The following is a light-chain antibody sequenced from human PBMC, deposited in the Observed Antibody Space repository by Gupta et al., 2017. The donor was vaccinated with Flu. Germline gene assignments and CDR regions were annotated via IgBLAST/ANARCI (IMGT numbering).Light chain of an antibody. Sequence: DIVMTQSPDSLAVSLGEGATINCKSSQSVLYTSNNKNNLAWYQQKPGQPPKLLIYWASSREAGVPDRFSDSGSGTDFTLTISSLQAEDVAVYYCQQDHSPPITFGGGTKVVI. CDR3: QQDHSPPIT. CDR1: QSVLYTSNNKNN. CDR2: WAS. J-gene: IGKJ4*01. V-gene: IGKV4-1*01.